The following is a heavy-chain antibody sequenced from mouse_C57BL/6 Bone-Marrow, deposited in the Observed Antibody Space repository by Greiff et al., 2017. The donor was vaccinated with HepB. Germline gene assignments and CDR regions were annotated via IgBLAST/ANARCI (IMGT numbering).Heavy chain of an antibody. CDR2: IWSGGST. Sequence: QVQLQQSGPGLVQPSQSLSITCTVSGFSLTSYGVHWVRQPPGKGLEWLGVIWSGGSTDYNAAFISRLSISKDNSKSQVFFKMNSLQADDTAIYYCAKSPPLGWSGPWFAYCGQGTLVTVSA. V-gene: IGHV2-4*01. J-gene: IGHJ3*01. CDR3: AKSPPLGWSGPWFAY. CDR1: GFSLTSYG. D-gene: IGHD2-3*01.